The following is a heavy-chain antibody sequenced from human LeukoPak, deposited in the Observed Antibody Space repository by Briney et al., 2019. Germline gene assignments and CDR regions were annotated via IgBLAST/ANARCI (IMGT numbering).Heavy chain of an antibody. CDR3: ATRGTTATKYFEH. CDR1: GFTFSSYV. V-gene: IGHV3-23*01. J-gene: IGHJ4*02. CDR2: ITSGGST. D-gene: IGHD1-1*01. Sequence: GGSLRLSCAASGFTFSSYVMSRVRQAPGKGLEWVSTITSGGSTYYADSVKGRFTISRDNSKNMLHLQMKSLRAEDTAVYYCATRGTTATKYFEHWGQGTLVTVSS.